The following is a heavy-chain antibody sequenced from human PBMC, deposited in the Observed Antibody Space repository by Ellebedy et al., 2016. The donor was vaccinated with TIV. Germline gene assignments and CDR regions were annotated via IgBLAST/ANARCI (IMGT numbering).Heavy chain of an antibody. V-gene: IGHV4-59*01. J-gene: IGHJ6*02. D-gene: IGHD6-6*01. Sequence: MPGESLRLSCTVYGGSISSYYWRWIRQPPGKGMEWIGYIYYSVSTNYNPSLKSRVTISVDTSKNQFSLKLSSVTSADTAVYYCARDARPDPQTPSNYYYCMDVWGQGTTVTVSS. CDR3: ARDARPDPQTPSNYYYCMDV. CDR2: IYYSVST. CDR1: GGSISSYY.